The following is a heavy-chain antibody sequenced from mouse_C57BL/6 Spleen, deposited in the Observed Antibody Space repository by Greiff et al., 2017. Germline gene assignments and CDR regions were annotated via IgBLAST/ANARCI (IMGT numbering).Heavy chain of an antibody. CDR3: ARPLDSSGYWFAY. D-gene: IGHD3-2*02. V-gene: IGHV14-3*01. J-gene: IGHJ3*01. CDR1: GFNIKNTY. CDR2: IDPANGNT. Sequence: VQLQQSVAELVRPGASVKLPCTASGFNIKNTYMHWVKQRPEQGLEWIGRIDPANGNTKYAPKFQGKATITADTSSNTAYLQLSSLTSEDTAIYYCARPLDSSGYWFAYWGQGTLVTVSA.